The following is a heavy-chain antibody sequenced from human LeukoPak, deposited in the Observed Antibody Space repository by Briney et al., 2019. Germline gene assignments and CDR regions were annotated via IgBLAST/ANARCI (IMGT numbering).Heavy chain of an antibody. CDR3: ARQNYGSGSQNWFDP. CDR2: IYYSGST. J-gene: IGHJ5*02. CDR1: GGSISSYY. D-gene: IGHD3-10*01. V-gene: IGHV4-59*08. Sequence: SETLSLTCTVSGGSISSYYWSWIRQPPGKGLEWIGYIYYSGSTNYNPSLKSRVTISVDTSKNQFSLKLSSVTAADTAVYYCARQNYGSGSQNWFDPWGQGTLVTVSS.